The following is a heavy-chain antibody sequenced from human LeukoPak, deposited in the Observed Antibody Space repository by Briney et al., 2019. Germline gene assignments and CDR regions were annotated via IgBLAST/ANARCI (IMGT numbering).Heavy chain of an antibody. J-gene: IGHJ4*02. D-gene: IGHD3-10*01. Sequence: SETLSLTCTVSRGAITFYYWNWIRQPPGKGLEWIGYVFYSGDTNYNPSLKSRVTISVDTSKNQFSLKLSSVTAADTAVYYCARGPNYGSGSNFDYWGQGTLVTVSS. CDR1: RGAITFYY. CDR3: ARGPNYGSGSNFDY. V-gene: IGHV4-59*12. CDR2: VFYSGDT.